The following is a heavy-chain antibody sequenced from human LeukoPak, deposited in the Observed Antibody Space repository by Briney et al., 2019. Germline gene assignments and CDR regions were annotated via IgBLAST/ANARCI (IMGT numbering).Heavy chain of an antibody. J-gene: IGHJ4*02. CDR1: GGSFSGYY. D-gene: IGHD1-1*01. Sequence: KPSETLSLTCAVYGGSFSGYYWSWIRQPPGKGLEWIGEINHSGSTNYNPSLKSRVTISVDTSKNQFSLKLSSVTAADTAVYYCARGGYLIRPRWYFDYWGQGTLVTVSS. CDR2: INHSGST. CDR3: ARGGYLIRPRWYFDY. V-gene: IGHV4-34*01.